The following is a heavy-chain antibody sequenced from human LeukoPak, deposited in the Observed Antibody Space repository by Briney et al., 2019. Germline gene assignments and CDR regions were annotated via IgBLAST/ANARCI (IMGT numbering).Heavy chain of an antibody. J-gene: IGHJ4*02. CDR3: ARGKIGYYYGDSDGF. D-gene: IGHD4-17*01. CDR2: ISTMSSTK. CDR1: GFTFSSFD. Sequence: GGSLRLSCAVSGFTFSSFDMNWVRQAPGKGLEWVSHISTMSSTKYYADSVKGRFTISRDNAQNSLYLQMNSLRDEDTAVYYCARGKIGYYYGDSDGFWGQGTLVTVSS. V-gene: IGHV3-48*02.